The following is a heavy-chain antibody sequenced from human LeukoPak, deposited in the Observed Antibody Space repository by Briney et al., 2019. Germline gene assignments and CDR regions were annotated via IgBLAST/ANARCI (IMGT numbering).Heavy chain of an antibody. CDR1: GYTFTSYY. V-gene: IGHV1-46*01. J-gene: IGHJ5*02. D-gene: IGHD2-2*01. CDR2: INPSGGST. CDR3: AGGIVVVPAPLDP. Sequence: GGSLRLSCAASGYTFTSYYMHWVRQAPGQGLEWMGIINPSGGSTSYAQKFQGRVTMTRDMSTSTVYMELSSLRSEDTAVYYCAGGIVVVPAPLDPWGQGTLVTVSS.